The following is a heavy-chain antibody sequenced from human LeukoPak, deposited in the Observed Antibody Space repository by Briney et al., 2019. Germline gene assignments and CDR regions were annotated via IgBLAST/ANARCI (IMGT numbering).Heavy chain of an antibody. CDR3: AKGLRDDYDSSGYYHNDAFDI. V-gene: IGHV3-9*01. CDR1: GFTFSSYA. CDR2: ISWNSGSI. D-gene: IGHD3-22*01. J-gene: IGHJ3*02. Sequence: GGSLRLSCAASGFTFSSYAMHWVRQAPGKGLEWVSGISWNSGSIGYADSVKGRFTISRDNAKNSLYLQMNSLRAEDTALYYCAKGLRDDYDSSGYYHNDAFDIWGQGTMVTVSS.